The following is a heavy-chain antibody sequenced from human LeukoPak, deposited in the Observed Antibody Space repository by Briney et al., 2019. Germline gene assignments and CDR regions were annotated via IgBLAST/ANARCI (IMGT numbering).Heavy chain of an antibody. CDR3: ARRLGFRSWFDP. J-gene: IGHJ5*02. V-gene: IGHV4-59*08. D-gene: IGHD3-10*01. Sequence: SETLSLTCAVSGDSINDYYWNWIRQPPGKGLEWIGFVYFSGTTNYNPPLKSRLTLSVDPSKNQFSLKLDSVTAADTAVYYCARRLGFRSWFDPWGQGTLVTVSS. CDR1: GDSINDYY. CDR2: VYFSGTT.